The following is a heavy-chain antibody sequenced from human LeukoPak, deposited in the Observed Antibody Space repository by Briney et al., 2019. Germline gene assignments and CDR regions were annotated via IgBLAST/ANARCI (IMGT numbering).Heavy chain of an antibody. CDR2: IYPGDSDT. Sequence: GESLQISCKGSGYRFTSYWIGWVRQMPGKGLEWMGIIYPGDSDTRYSPSFQGQVTISADKSISTAYLQWSSLKASDTAMYYCARLEGRCSGGSCYFDYWGQGTLVTVSS. V-gene: IGHV5-51*01. CDR1: GYRFTSYW. D-gene: IGHD2-15*01. J-gene: IGHJ4*02. CDR3: ARLEGRCSGGSCYFDY.